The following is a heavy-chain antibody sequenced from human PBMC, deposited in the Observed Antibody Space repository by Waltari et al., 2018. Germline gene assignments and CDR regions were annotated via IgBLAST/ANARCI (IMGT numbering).Heavy chain of an antibody. V-gene: IGHV3-23*04. CDR3: AREGVAGTCDY. CDR1: GFTISNYA. D-gene: IGHD6-19*01. Sequence: EVQLVESGGGLVQPGGSLRLSCAASGFTISNYAINWVRQAPGKGLGLVSVITAIVDITNYADSVKGRFTISRDNSKNEVYLQMNSLRAGDTAVYFCAREGVAGTCDYWGQGTLVTVSS. J-gene: IGHJ4*02. CDR2: ITAIVDIT.